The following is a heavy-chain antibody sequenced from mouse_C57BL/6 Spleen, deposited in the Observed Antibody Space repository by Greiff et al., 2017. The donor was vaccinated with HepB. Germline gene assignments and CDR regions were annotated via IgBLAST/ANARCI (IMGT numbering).Heavy chain of an antibody. CDR1: GYTFTDYN. CDR3: ARSHYYGSSHYFDY. CDR2: INPNNGGT. Sequence: EVQLQQSGPELVKPGASVKIPCKASGYTFTDYNMDWVKQSHGKSLEWIGDINPNNGGTIYNQKFKGKATLTVDKSSSTAYMELRSLTSEDTAVYYCARSHYYGSSHYFDYWGQGTTLTVSS. D-gene: IGHD1-1*01. V-gene: IGHV1-18*01. J-gene: IGHJ2*01.